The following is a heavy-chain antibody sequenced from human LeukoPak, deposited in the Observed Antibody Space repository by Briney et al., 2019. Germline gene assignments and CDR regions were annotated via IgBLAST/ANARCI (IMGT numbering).Heavy chain of an antibody. D-gene: IGHD1-26*01. J-gene: IGHJ4*02. CDR3: TTYRSGHY. CDR2: ITTKAQNYAT. V-gene: IGHV3-73*01. Sequence: GGSLRLSCAASGFIFSGSDVHWVRQASGKGLEWVRRITTKAQNYATAYAASVKGRFTISRDDSENTAYLQMNSLKTDDTALYYCTTYRSGHYWGQGTLVTVSS. CDR1: GFIFSGSD.